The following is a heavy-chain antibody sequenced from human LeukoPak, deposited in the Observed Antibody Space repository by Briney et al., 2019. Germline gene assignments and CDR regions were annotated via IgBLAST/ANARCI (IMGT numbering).Heavy chain of an antibody. V-gene: IGHV4-59*08. J-gene: IGHJ4*02. CDR2: IYYSGST. Sequence: SETLSLTCTVSGGSISSYYWSWIRQPPGKGLEWIGYIYYSGSTNYNPSLKSRVTISVDTSKNQFSLKLSSVTAADTAVYYCARVGAGIVGGGREFDYWGQGTLVTVSS. D-gene: IGHD3-16*01. CDR1: GGSISSYY. CDR3: ARVGAGIVGGGREFDY.